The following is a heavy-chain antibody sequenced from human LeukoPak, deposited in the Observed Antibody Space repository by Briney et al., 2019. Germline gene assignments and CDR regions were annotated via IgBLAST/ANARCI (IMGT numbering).Heavy chain of an antibody. CDR1: GGSISSYY. CDR2: IYTSGST. V-gene: IGHV4-4*07. J-gene: IGHJ5*02. Sequence: SETLSLTCTVSGGSISSYYWSWIRQPAGKGLEWIGRIYTSGSTNYNPSLKSRVTMSVDTSKNQFSLKLSSVTATDTAVYYCARGIYGDYVGGRDWFDPWGQGTLVTVSS. CDR3: ARGIYGDYVGGRDWFDP. D-gene: IGHD4-17*01.